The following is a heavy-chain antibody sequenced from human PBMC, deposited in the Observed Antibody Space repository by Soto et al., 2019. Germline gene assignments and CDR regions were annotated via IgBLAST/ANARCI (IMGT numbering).Heavy chain of an antibody. CDR3: ARRSVPTAMTDSYYYMDV. V-gene: IGHV4-59*08. D-gene: IGHD2-2*01. Sequence: QSQTLSLTCTVSGGSISSYYWSWIRQPPGKGLEWIGYIHYSGTTNYNPSLKGRVTISVDTSKNQFSLRLSSVTAVDTAVYYCARRSVPTAMTDSYYYMDVWGKGTTVTVSS. CDR2: IHYSGTT. J-gene: IGHJ6*03. CDR1: GGSISSYY.